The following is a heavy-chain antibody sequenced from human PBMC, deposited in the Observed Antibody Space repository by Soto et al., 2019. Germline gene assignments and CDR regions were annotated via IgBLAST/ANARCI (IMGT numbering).Heavy chain of an antibody. V-gene: IGHV4-30-4*01. CDR3: ASGLSGDKVDQ. D-gene: IGHD2-21*01. Sequence: QVQLQESGPGLVKPSQTLSLTCTVSGGSISDGAYYWSWIRQPPGKGLEWIGHIYDSGNTYNNPSLKSRLTISVATSKNPFSLNLTSVTAADTAVYYCASGLSGDKVDQWGQGTLVTVSS. CDR2: IYDSGNT. CDR1: GGSISDGAYY. J-gene: IGHJ4*02.